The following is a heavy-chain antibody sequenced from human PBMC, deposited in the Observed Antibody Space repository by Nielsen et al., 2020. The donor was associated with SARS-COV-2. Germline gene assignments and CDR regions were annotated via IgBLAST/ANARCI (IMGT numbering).Heavy chain of an antibody. CDR3: ARDLTLYGMDV. V-gene: IGHV4-59*01. J-gene: IGHJ6*02. Sequence: GSLRLSCTVSGGSISSYYWSWTRQPPGKGLEWIGYIYYSGSTNYNPSLKSRVTISVDTSKNQFSLKLSSVTAADTAVYYCARDLTLYGMDVWGQGTTVTVSS. CDR2: IYYSGST. CDR1: GGSISSYY.